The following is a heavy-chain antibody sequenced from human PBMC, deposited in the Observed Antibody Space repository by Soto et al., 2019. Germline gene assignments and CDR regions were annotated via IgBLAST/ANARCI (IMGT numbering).Heavy chain of an antibody. J-gene: IGHJ1*01. CDR3: AINSGRDWAEYVQH. D-gene: IGHD2-21*01. V-gene: IGHV3-66*01. CDR1: GFTVSRSY. Sequence: EVQLVESGGDLVQPGGSLRLSCAASGFTVSRSYMSWVRQAPGKGLEWVSTVYSDDSTYYADSVKGRFSISRDNSENTFYLQMHSLRAEDTAVYYCAINSGRDWAEYVQHWGQGTLVTVSS. CDR2: VYSDDST.